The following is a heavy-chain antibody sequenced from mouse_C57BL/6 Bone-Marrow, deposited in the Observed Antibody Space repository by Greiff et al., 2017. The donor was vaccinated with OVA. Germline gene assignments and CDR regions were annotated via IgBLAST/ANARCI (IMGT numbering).Heavy chain of an antibody. CDR3: ARGYDYDDPFDY. CDR1: GFTFSDYY. CDR2: ISNGGGST. V-gene: IGHV5-12*01. J-gene: IGHJ2*01. Sequence: DVQLVESGGGLVQPGGSLKLSCAASGFTFSDYYMYWVRQTPEKRLEWVAYISNGGGSTYYPDTVKGRFTISRDNAKNTLYLQMSRLKSEDTAMYYCARGYDYDDPFDYWGQGTTLTVSS. D-gene: IGHD2-4*01.